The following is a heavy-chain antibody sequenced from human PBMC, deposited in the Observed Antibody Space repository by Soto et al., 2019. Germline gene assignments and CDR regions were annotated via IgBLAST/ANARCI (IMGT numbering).Heavy chain of an antibody. CDR1: GFTFGDYA. Sequence: PGGSLRLSCTASGFTFGDYAIIWVRQAPEKGLEWLGFIRSKAYGATTEIAASVKGRLSLSRDDSRSIADLELHSLKGDDTGVYFCARAGNRYRTTNWLDPWGQGTLVTVS. V-gene: IGHV3-49*04. CDR3: ARAGNRYRTTNWLDP. D-gene: IGHD3-16*02. CDR2: IRSKAYGATT. J-gene: IGHJ5*02.